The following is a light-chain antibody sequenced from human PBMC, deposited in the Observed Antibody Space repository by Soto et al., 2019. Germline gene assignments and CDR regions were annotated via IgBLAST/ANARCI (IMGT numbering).Light chain of an antibody. CDR1: SGDVGGYDY. CDR2: EVT. V-gene: IGLV2-8*01. Sequence: QSALTQPPSASGSPGQSVTISCTVTSGDVGGYDYVSWYQQHPGKAPKLMIYEVTKRPLGVPDRFSGSKSGNTASLTVSGLQAEDEAGYYCSSYAGSDNPYVFGTGTKVTVL. J-gene: IGLJ1*01. CDR3: SSYAGSDNPYV.